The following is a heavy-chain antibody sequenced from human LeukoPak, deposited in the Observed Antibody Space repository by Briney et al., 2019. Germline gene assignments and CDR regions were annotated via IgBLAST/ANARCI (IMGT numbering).Heavy chain of an antibody. Sequence: GGSLRLSCAASGFTFSDYYMSWIRQAPGKGLEWVSYISSSGSTIYYADSMKGRFTISRDNAKNSLYLQMNSLRAEDTAVYYCARVFNLYYYDSPYYFDYWGQGTLVTVSS. V-gene: IGHV3-11*01. CDR2: ISSSGSTI. J-gene: IGHJ4*02. CDR1: GFTFSDYY. CDR3: ARVFNLYYYDSPYYFDY. D-gene: IGHD3-22*01.